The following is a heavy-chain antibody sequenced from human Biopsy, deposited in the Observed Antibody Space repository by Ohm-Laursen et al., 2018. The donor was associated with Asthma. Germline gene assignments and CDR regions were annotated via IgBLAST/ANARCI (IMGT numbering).Heavy chain of an antibody. CDR2: ASWNSGSI. J-gene: IGHJ4*02. CDR3: VKDIRLQLWGFDS. Sequence: SLRLSCAASGFTFDDYAMHWVRQAPGKGLERVSGASWNSGSIDYADSVKGRFTIGRDNAKNSLYLQMNSLRGADTALYYCVKDIRLQLWGFDSWGQRTLVTVSS. D-gene: IGHD6-13*01. V-gene: IGHV3-9*01. CDR1: GFTFDDYA.